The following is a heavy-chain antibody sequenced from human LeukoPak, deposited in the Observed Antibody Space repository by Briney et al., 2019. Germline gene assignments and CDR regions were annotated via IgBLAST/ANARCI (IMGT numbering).Heavy chain of an antibody. Sequence: PGRSLRLSCAASGFTFSSYAMHWVRQAPGKGLEWVSVIYSGGSTYYADSVKGRFTISRDNSKNTLYLQMNSLRAEDTAVYYCARDFGAIWGQGTMVTVSS. V-gene: IGHV3-53*01. CDR3: ARDFGAI. CDR1: GFTFSSYA. D-gene: IGHD3-10*01. J-gene: IGHJ3*02. CDR2: IYSGGST.